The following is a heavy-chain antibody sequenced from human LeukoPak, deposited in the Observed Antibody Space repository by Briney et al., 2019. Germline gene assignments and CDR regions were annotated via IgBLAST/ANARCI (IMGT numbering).Heavy chain of an antibody. CDR3: ARMVLAAAGDY. D-gene: IGHD6-13*01. Sequence: SETLSLTCTVSGGSISSYYWSWIRQPPGKGLEWIGYIYYSGSTYYNPSLKSRVTISVDTSKNQFSLKLSSVTAADTAVYYCARMVLAAAGDYWGQGTLVTVSS. CDR2: IYYSGST. V-gene: IGHV4-59*08. CDR1: GGSISSYY. J-gene: IGHJ4*02.